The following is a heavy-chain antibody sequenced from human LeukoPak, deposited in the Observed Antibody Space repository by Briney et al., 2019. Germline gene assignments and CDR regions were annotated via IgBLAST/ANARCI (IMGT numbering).Heavy chain of an antibody. Sequence: GGSLRLSCAASGFTFSSYSINWVRQAPGKGLEWVPSISSASSYIYYADSVKGRFTISRDNAKNSLYLQMNSLRVEDTAVYYCARDAVTQPRSDISGYYPPYQFDYWGQGTLVTVSS. J-gene: IGHJ4*02. CDR3: ARDAVTQPRSDISGYYPPYQFDY. CDR1: GFTFSSYS. D-gene: IGHD3-22*01. CDR2: ISSASSYI. V-gene: IGHV3-21*01.